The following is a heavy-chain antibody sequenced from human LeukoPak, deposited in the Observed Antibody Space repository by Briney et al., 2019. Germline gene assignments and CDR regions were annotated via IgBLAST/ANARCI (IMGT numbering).Heavy chain of an antibody. CDR1: GGSISSGSYF. CDR3: ATTVTTAWVDN. CDR2: IHTSGST. D-gene: IGHD4-17*01. J-gene: IGHJ4*02. Sequence: SQTLSLTCTVSGGSISSGSYFWNWIRQPAGKGLEWIGRIHTSGSTNYDPSLKSRVTISVDTSKNQFSLKLSSVTAADTAVYYCATTVTTAWVDNWGQGTLVTVSS. V-gene: IGHV4-61*02.